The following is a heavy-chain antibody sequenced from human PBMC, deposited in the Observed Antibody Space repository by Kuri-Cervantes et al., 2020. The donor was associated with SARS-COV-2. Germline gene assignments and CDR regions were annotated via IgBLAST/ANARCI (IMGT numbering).Heavy chain of an antibody. V-gene: IGHV1-69*13. Sequence: SVKVSCKASGGTFSSYAISWVRQAPGQGLEWMGGIIPIFGTANYAQKFQGRVTITADESTSTAYMELSSLRSEDTAVYYCARDRRGATRPDAFDIWGQGTIVTVSS. J-gene: IGHJ3*02. D-gene: IGHD3-10*01. CDR2: IIPIFGTA. CDR1: GGTFSSYA. CDR3: ARDRRGATRPDAFDI.